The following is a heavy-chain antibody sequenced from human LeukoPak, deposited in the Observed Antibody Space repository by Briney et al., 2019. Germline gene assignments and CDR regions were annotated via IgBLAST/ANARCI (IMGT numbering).Heavy chain of an antibody. CDR2: ISAYNGNT. D-gene: IGHD3-22*01. Sequence: ASVKVSCKASGYTFTSYGISWVRQAPGQGLEWMGWISAYNGNTNYAQKLQGRVTMTTDTSTNTAYMELRSLRSDDTAVYYCARDFAYYDSSSRVDYWGQGTLVTVSS. CDR1: GYTFTSYG. J-gene: IGHJ4*02. V-gene: IGHV1-18*01. CDR3: ARDFAYYDSSSRVDY.